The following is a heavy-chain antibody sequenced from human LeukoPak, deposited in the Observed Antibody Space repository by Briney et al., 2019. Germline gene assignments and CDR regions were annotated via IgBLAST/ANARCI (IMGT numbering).Heavy chain of an antibody. J-gene: IGHJ4*02. D-gene: IGHD5-24*01. CDR1: GGSFSGYY. CDR2: INHSGST. V-gene: IGHV4-34*01. Sequence: SETLSLTCAVYGGSFSGYYWSWIRQPPGKGLEWIGEINHSGSTNYNPSLKSRVTISVDTSKNQFSLKLSSVTAADTAVYHCARGVEMATHWGQGTLVTVSS. CDR3: ARGVEMATH.